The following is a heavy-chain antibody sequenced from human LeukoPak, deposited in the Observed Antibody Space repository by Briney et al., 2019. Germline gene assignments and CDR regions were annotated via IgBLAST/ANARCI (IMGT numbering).Heavy chain of an antibody. CDR1: GASVNSHL. Sequence: SETLSLTCTVSGASVNSHLWSWIRQSAGKGLEWIGRISITEGTNYNPSLKSRVTISEDTSKNQFSLKLSSVTAADTAVYYCARRTVTDYYYMDVWGKGTTVTVSS. V-gene: IGHV4-4*07. D-gene: IGHD4-11*01. J-gene: IGHJ6*03. CDR3: ARRTVTDYYYMDV. CDR2: ISITEGT.